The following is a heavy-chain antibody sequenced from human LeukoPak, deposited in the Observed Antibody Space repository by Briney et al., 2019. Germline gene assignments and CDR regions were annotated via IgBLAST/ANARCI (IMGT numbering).Heavy chain of an antibody. CDR1: GGSISSYY. Sequence: SETLSLTCTVSGGSISSYYWSWIRQPPGKGLEWIGYIYYSGSTNYNPSLKSRVTISVDTSKNQFSLKLSSVTAADTAVYYCARRRYSYGWFDPWGQGTLVTVSS. D-gene: IGHD2-15*01. V-gene: IGHV4-59*08. J-gene: IGHJ5*02. CDR2: IYYSGST. CDR3: ARRRYSYGWFDP.